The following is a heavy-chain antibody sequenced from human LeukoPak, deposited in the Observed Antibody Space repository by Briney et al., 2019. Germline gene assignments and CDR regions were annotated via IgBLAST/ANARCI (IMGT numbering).Heavy chain of an antibody. J-gene: IGHJ4*02. V-gene: IGHV4-61*02. Sequence: SETLSLTCTVSGGSIRSGSYYWSWIRQAAGKGLEWIGRVYTSGSTNYNPSLESRVTISVDTSKNQFSLNLSSVTAADTAVYYCARGGGYGDEAADYWGQGTLVTVSS. D-gene: IGHD4-17*01. CDR2: VYTSGST. CDR1: GGSIRSGSYY. CDR3: ARGGGYGDEAADY.